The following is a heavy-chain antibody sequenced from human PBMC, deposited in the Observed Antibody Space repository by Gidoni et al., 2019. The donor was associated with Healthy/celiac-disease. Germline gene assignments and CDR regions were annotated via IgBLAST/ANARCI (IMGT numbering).Heavy chain of an antibody. CDR3: ARGRWYYDSSGYDRYAFDY. V-gene: IGHV4-34*01. J-gene: IGHJ4*02. CDR1: GGYFSGYY. Sequence: QVQLQQWGAGLLKPSETLSLTCAVYGGYFSGYYWRWIRQPPGKGLEWIGEINHSGSTNYNPSLKSRVTISVDTSKNQFSLKLSSVTAADTAVYYCARGRWYYDSSGYDRYAFDYWGQGTLVTVSS. CDR2: INHSGST. D-gene: IGHD3-22*01.